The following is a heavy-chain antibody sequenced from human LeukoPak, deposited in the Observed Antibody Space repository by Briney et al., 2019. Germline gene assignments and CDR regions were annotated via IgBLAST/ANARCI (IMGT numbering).Heavy chain of an antibody. V-gene: IGHV4-30-4*08. J-gene: IGHJ4*02. CDR1: GGSISSGDYY. CDR3: ASQKWELPYYFDY. Sequence: PSETLSLTCTVSGGSISSGDYYWSWIRQPPGKGLEWIGDIYYSGSTYYNPSLKSQVTISVDTSKNQFSLKLSSVTAADTAVYYCASQKWELPYYFDYWGQGTLVTVSS. CDR2: IYYSGST. D-gene: IGHD1-26*01.